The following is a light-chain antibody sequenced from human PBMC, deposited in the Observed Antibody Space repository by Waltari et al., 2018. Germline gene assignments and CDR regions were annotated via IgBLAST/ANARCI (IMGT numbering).Light chain of an antibody. V-gene: IGLV3-21*04. CDR1: KIGRYR. CDR2: DDS. CDR3: QVWDSNSDQRV. J-gene: IGLJ3*02. Sequence: SYVLTQPPSVSVAPGKTARITCGGNKIGRYRVHWYKQRPGQAPVLVIHDDSDRHSGIPERLSGSNSGNTATLTITRVEAGDEADYYCQVWDSNSDQRVFGGGTKLTVL.